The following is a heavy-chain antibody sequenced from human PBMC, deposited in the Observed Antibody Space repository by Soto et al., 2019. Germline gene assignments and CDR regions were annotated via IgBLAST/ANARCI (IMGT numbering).Heavy chain of an antibody. CDR2: ISYDGSNK. Sequence: QVQLVESGGGVVQPGRSLRLSCAASGFTFSSYGMHWVRQAPGKGLEWVAVISYDGSNKYYADSVKGRFTISRDNSKNXLYLQMNSLRAEDTAVYYCAKDTGALYSYGGLFDYWGQGTLVTVSS. CDR1: GFTFSSYG. D-gene: IGHD5-18*01. V-gene: IGHV3-30*18. CDR3: AKDTGALYSYGGLFDY. J-gene: IGHJ4*02.